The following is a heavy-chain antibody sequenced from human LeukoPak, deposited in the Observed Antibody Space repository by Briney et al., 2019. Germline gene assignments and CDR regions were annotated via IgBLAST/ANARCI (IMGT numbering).Heavy chain of an antibody. J-gene: IGHJ4*02. CDR1: GGSVSSGSYY. Sequence: KPSETLSLTGTVSGGSVSSGSYYWSWIRQPPGKGLEWIGYIYYSGSTNYNPSLKSRVTISVDTSKNQFSLKLSSVTAADTAVYYCARFLLDYGTFDYWGQGTLVTVSS. V-gene: IGHV4-61*01. CDR2: IYYSGST. CDR3: ARFLLDYGTFDY. D-gene: IGHD4-17*01.